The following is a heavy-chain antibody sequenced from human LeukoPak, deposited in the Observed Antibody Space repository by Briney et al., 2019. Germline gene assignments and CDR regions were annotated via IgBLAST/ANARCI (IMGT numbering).Heavy chain of an antibody. CDR2: IKQDGSER. J-gene: IGHJ4*02. Sequence: GGSLRLSCAASGFTFSNYWMTWVRQAPGKGLEWVANIKQDGSERYYVDSVKGRFTISRDNAKNSLYLQMKSLRDEDTAVYYCASSGSYRFDYWGQGTLVTVSS. D-gene: IGHD1-26*01. V-gene: IGHV3-7*01. CDR1: GFTFSNYW. CDR3: ASSGSYRFDY.